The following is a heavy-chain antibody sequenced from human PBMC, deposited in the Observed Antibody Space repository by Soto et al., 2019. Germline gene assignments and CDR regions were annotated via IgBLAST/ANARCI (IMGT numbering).Heavy chain of an antibody. J-gene: IGHJ4*02. CDR1: GFTFSSYA. Sequence: GGSLRLSCAASGFTFSSYAMSWVRQAPGKGQEWVSAISGSGGSTYYADSVKGRFTISRDNSKNTLYLHMSDLRAEDTALYCCVVRASGCVELWGRGSLVTV. V-gene: IGHV3-23*01. CDR2: ISGSGGST. CDR3: VVRASGCVEL. D-gene: IGHD6-19*01.